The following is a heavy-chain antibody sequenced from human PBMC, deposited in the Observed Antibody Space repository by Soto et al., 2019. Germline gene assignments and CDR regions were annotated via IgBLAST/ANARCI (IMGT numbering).Heavy chain of an antibody. V-gene: IGHV1-18*01. CDR2: IHTYNGNT. J-gene: IGHJ5*02. CDR1: GYTFTSYG. Sequence: ASVKVSCKASGYTFTSYGISWVRQATGQGLEWVGWIHTYNGNTNYAQKLQGRVTMTTDTSTSTAYMELRSLRSDDTAVYYCARVDIAVAGPLFDPWGQGTLVTVSS. CDR3: ARVDIAVAGPLFDP. D-gene: IGHD6-19*01.